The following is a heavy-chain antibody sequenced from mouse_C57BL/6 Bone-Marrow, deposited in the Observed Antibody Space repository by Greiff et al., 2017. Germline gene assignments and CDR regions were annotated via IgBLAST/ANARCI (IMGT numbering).Heavy chain of an antibody. CDR1: GYTFTSYW. CDR3: AREREDSSGYYYAMDY. V-gene: IGHV1-69*01. J-gene: IGHJ4*01. CDR2: IDPSDSYT. D-gene: IGHD3-2*02. Sequence: QVQLQQPGAELVMPGASLKLSCKASGYTFTSYWMHWVKQRPGQGLEWIGEIDPSDSYTNYNQKFKGKSTLTVDKSSSTAYMQLSSLTSEDSAVYYCAREREDSSGYYYAMDYWGQGTSVTVSS.